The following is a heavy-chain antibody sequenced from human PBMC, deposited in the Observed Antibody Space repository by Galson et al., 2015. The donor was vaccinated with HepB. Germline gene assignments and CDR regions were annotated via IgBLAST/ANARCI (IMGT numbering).Heavy chain of an antibody. CDR2: IIPILGIA. J-gene: IGHJ6*02. CDR3: AREEYSGSYFSYYYGMDV. CDR1: GGTFSSYA. Sequence: SVKVSCKASGGTFSSYAISWVRQAPGQGLEWMGRIIPILGIANYAQKFQGRVTITADKSTSTAYMELSSLRSEDTAVYYCAREEYSGSYFSYYYGMDVWGRGTTVTVSS. D-gene: IGHD1-26*01. V-gene: IGHV1-69*04.